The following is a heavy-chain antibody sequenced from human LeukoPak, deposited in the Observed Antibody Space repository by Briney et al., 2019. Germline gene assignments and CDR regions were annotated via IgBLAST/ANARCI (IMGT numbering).Heavy chain of an antibody. J-gene: IGHJ4*02. Sequence: GASVKVSCKASGYTFTGYYMHWVRQAPGQGLEWMGWINPNSGGTNYAQKFQGRVTMTRDTSISTAYMELNRLRSDGTAVYYCARFTSGYYGYFDYWGQGTLVTVSS. D-gene: IGHD3-22*01. CDR3: ARFTSGYYGYFDY. CDR1: GYTFTGYY. V-gene: IGHV1-2*02. CDR2: INPNSGGT.